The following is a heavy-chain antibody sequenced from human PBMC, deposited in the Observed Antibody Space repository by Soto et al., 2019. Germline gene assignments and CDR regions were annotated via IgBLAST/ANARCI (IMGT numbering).Heavy chain of an antibody. CDR2: IYYSGST. CDR3: ATYGAGSYYPTTFDY. J-gene: IGHJ4*02. Sequence: QVQLQESGPGLVKPSQTLSLTCTVSGGSISSSGYNWSWIRQHPGKGLEWIGYIYYSGSTYYNPSLKRRVPISVDTSQNPFSLTLSSVTAADTAVYFCATYGAGSYYPTTFDYWGQGTLVTVSS. CDR1: GGSISSSGYN. D-gene: IGHD3-10*01. V-gene: IGHV4-31*03.